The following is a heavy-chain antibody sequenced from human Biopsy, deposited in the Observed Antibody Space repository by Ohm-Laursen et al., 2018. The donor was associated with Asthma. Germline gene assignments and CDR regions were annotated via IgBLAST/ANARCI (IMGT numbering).Heavy chain of an antibody. CDR3: AKDVFPGWELRRGPDY. V-gene: IGHV3-30*18. D-gene: IGHD1-26*01. J-gene: IGHJ4*02. CDR2: ISFDGSNK. CDR1: GFTFSNYG. Sequence: SLRLSCAASGFTFSNYGMHWVRQAPGKGLDWVAVISFDGSNKNYTDSVKGRFTISRDNSRNMLHLQMNSLRAEDTAVYYCAKDVFPGWELRRGPDYWGQGALVTVSS.